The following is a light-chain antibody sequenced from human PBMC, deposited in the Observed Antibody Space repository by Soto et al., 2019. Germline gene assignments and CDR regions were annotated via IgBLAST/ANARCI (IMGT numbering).Light chain of an antibody. CDR3: MQALQTRT. CDR2: LGS. V-gene: IGKV2-28*01. CDR1: QSLRHSNGYNY. Sequence: EIVMTQSPLSLPVTPGEPASISCRSSQSLRHSNGYNYVDWYLQKPGQSPQLLIYLGSNRASGVPPRFIGSGSGPHFTLIISRVEADGVGVYYCMQALQTRTLGQGTRVEIK. J-gene: IGKJ1*01.